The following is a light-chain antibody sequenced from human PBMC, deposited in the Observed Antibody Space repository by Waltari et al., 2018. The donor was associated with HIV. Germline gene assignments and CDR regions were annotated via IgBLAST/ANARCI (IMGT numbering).Light chain of an antibody. CDR1: TPNIGTTY. V-gene: IGLV1-51*01. CDR2: DNN. J-gene: IGLJ2*01. CDR3: AAWDHGLDGML. Sequence: QSILTQPPSVSAAPGQKVPIPCSGSTPNIGTTYVSWYHQRPGTAPTLLIYDNNKRPSGIADRFSGSKSGTLGTLDISGLQTGDEADYYCAAWDHGLDGMLIGGGTKLTV.